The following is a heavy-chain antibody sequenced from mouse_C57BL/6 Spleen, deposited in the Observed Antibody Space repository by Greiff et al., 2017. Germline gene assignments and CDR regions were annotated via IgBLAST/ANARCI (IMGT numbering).Heavy chain of an antibody. D-gene: IGHD1-1*01. CDR3: ARDLYAKGAMDY. V-gene: IGHV5-4*01. CDR2: ISDGGSYT. Sequence: EVKLMESGGGLVKPGGSLKLSCAASGFTFSSYAMSWVRQTPETRLEWVATISDGGSYTYYPDNVKGRFTICRDNAKNNLYLQMSHLKSEDTAMYYCARDLYAKGAMDYWGQGTSVTVSS. CDR1: GFTFSSYA. J-gene: IGHJ4*01.